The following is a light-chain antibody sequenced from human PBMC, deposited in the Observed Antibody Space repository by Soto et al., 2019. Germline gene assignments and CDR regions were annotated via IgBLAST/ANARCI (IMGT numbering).Light chain of an antibody. V-gene: IGKV1-5*03. CDR2: KAS. Sequence: DIQMTQSPSTLSGSVGDRVTITCRASQTISSWLAWYQQKPGKAPKLLIYKASTLKSGVPSRFSGSGSGTEFTLTISSLQPDDFATYYCQQSSSNLLTFGGGTKVDIK. CDR3: QQSSSNLLT. J-gene: IGKJ4*01. CDR1: QTISSW.